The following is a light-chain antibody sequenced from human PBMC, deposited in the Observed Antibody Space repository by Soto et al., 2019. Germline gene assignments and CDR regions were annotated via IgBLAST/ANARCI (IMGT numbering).Light chain of an antibody. CDR1: QGIRNY. V-gene: IGKV1-27*01. CDR3: QKYNSAPKT. J-gene: IGKJ1*01. Sequence: DIQMTQSPSSLSASVGDRVTITCRASQGIRNYLAWYQQKPGKVPKLLIYAASTLQSGVPSRFSGSGSGTDVTLTISSLQPEDVATYYWQKYNSAPKTFGQGTKVEIK. CDR2: AAS.